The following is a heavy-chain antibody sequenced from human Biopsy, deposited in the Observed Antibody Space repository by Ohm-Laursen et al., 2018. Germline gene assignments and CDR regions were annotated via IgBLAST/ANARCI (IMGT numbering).Heavy chain of an antibody. J-gene: IGHJ4*02. V-gene: IGHV3-53*01. CDR1: GLSICTNY. CDR2: IFAGGGRT. Sequence: SLRLSCAASGLSICTNYMTWVRQAPGKGLDWVSIIFAGGGRTYYADSMKGRFTIFRDISENTVSHQMNSLRAEDTAVYYCARTIMVGGVILNYFDYWGQGTLVTVSS. CDR3: ARTIMVGGVILNYFDY. D-gene: IGHD3-10*01.